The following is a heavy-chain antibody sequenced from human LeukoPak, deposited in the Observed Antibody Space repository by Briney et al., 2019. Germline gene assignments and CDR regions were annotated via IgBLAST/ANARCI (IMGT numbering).Heavy chain of an antibody. Sequence: ASVKVSCEASGYTFTSYYMHWVRQAPGQGLEWMGIINPSGGSTSYAQKFQGRVTMTRDTSTSTVYMELSSLRSEDTAVYYCARIVKRGYSGYDSWGRGTLVTVSS. D-gene: IGHD5-12*01. V-gene: IGHV1-46*01. CDR2: INPSGGST. CDR3: ARIVKRGYSGYDS. J-gene: IGHJ4*02. CDR1: GYTFTSYY.